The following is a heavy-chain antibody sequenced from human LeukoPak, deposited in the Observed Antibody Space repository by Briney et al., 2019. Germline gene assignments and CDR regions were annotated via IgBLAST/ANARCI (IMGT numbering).Heavy chain of an antibody. D-gene: IGHD3-10*01. Sequence: SETLSLTCTVSAYSFSSEYSWAWIRQPPGQGLEWIGNISHIGSAYYNPSLKSRVTISVDTSKNQFSLRLSSVTAADTAVYYCARGDYYGSGLYYYYYMDVWGKGTTVTVSS. CDR2: ISHIGSA. V-gene: IGHV4-38-2*02. CDR3: ARGDYYGSGLYYYYYMDV. CDR1: AYSFSSEYS. J-gene: IGHJ6*03.